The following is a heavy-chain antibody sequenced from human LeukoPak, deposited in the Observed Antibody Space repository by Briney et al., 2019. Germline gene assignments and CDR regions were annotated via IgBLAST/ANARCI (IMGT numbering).Heavy chain of an antibody. Sequence: PSETLSFTCAVSGYSISSGYYWGWIRQPPGKGLEWIGSIYHSGSTYYNPSLKSRVTISVDTSKNQFSLKLSSVTAADTAVYYCARPNYDFWSGIPTGFDYWGQGTLVTVSS. CDR1: GYSISSGYY. D-gene: IGHD3-3*01. J-gene: IGHJ4*02. V-gene: IGHV4-38-2*01. CDR3: ARPNYDFWSGIPTGFDY. CDR2: IYHSGST.